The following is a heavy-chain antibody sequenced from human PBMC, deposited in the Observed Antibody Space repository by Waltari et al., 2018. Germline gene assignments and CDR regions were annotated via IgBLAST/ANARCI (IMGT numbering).Heavy chain of an antibody. D-gene: IGHD3-10*01. J-gene: IGHJ4*02. V-gene: IGHV1-2*02. CDR3: ARDRRVYGSGNYYDLDN. Sequence: QVQLVQSGAEVKKPGASVKVSCKASGYTFTSYGISWVRQAPGQGLEWMGWINPRTAGINYAESFQGRVTMSRDTSISTVYMDLNSLISDDTAVYYCARDRRVYGSGNYYDLDNWGQGTLVTVSS. CDR1: GYTFTSYG. CDR2: INPRTAGI.